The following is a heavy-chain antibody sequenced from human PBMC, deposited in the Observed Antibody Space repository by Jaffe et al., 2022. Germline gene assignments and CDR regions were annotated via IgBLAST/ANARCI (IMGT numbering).Heavy chain of an antibody. V-gene: IGHV3-48*01. CDR2: ISSSSSTI. D-gene: IGHD2-15*01. CDR1: GFTFSSYS. Sequence: EVQLVESGGGLVQPGGSLRLSCAASGFTFSSYSMNWVRQAPGKGLEWVSYISSSSSTIYYADSVKGRFTISRDNAKNSLYLQMNSLRAEDTAVYYCARDCSGGSCYFDYWGQGTLVTVSS. J-gene: IGHJ4*02. CDR3: ARDCSGGSCYFDY.